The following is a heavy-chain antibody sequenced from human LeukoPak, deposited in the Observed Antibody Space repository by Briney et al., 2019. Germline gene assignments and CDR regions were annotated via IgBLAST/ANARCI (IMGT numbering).Heavy chain of an antibody. CDR3: ARAGAGEMATGYDY. CDR1: GGSFSGYY. D-gene: IGHD5-24*01. V-gene: IGHV4-34*01. Sequence: SETLSLTSAVYGGSFSGYYWSWIRQPPGKGLEWIGEINHSGSTNYNPSLKSRVTISVDTSKNQFSLKLSSVTAADTAVYYCARAGAGEMATGYDYWGQGTLVTVSS. J-gene: IGHJ4*02. CDR2: INHSGST.